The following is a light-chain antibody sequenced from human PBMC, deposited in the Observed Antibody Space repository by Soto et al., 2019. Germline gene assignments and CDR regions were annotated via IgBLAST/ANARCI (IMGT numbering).Light chain of an antibody. CDR3: QHYNNLWG. CDR2: GAS. CDR1: QSVSTN. J-gene: IGKJ4*01. V-gene: IGKV3-15*01. Sequence: EIVMTQSPATLSVSPGERVTLSCRASQSVSTNLAWYQQKPGQAPRPLIYGASTRATGVPARFSGSGSGTEFTLTISSLQSEDFAVYYCQHYNNLWGLGGGTKVEIK.